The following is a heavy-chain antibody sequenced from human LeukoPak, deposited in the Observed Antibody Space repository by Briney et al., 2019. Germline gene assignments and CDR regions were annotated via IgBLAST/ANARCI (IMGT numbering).Heavy chain of an antibody. D-gene: IGHD6-6*01. J-gene: IGHJ5*02. CDR3: ARDRTRAARPTNWFDP. CDR1: GYTFTSYY. V-gene: IGHV1-46*01. CDR2: INPSGGST. Sequence: ASVKVSCKASGYTFTSYYMHWVRQAPGQGLEWVGIINPSGGSTSYAQKFQGRVTMTRDTSTSTVYMELSSLRSEDTAVYYCARDRTRAARPTNWFDPWGQGTLVTVSS.